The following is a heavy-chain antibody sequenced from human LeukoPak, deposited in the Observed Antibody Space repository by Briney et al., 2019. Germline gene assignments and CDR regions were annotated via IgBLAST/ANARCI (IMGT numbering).Heavy chain of an antibody. CDR1: GFSISSDY. CDR2: IYNTGGT. CDR3: ATYRQVLLPFES. J-gene: IGHJ4*02. Sequence: GGSLRLSCAASGFSISSDYMTWVRQALGKGLEWVSVIYNTGGTKYADSVRGRFTISRDNSKSTLSLQMNSLRAEDTAIYYCATYRQVLLPFESWGQGTLVTVSS. D-gene: IGHD2-8*02. V-gene: IGHV3-53*01.